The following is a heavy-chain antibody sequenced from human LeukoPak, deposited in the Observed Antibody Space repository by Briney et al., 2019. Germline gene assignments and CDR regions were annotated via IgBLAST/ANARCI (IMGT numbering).Heavy chain of an antibody. Sequence: ASVKVSCKASGYTFTSYGISWVRQAPGQGLEWMGWISAYNGNTNYAQKLQGRVTMTTDTSTSTAYMELRSLRSDDTAVYYCARDGPDYYDILTGYYSLDYWGQGTLATVSS. D-gene: IGHD3-9*01. J-gene: IGHJ4*02. V-gene: IGHV1-18*01. CDR2: ISAYNGNT. CDR1: GYTFTSYG. CDR3: ARDGPDYYDILTGYYSLDY.